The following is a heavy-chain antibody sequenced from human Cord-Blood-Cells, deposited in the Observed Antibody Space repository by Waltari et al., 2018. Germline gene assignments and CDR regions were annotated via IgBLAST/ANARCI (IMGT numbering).Heavy chain of an antibody. CDR3: ARDPSPRGGSFVDY. J-gene: IGHJ4*02. D-gene: IGHD2-15*01. Sequence: QVQLVESGGGVVQPGRSLRLTCAASAYTFSSYGMPVVRQAPGKGLEWVSFIWYDGRNKYDADSVKGRFTISRDNSKNTLYLQMNSLRAEDTAVYYCARDPSPRGGSFVDYWGQGTLVTVSS. CDR1: AYTFSSYG. V-gene: IGHV3-33*01. CDR2: IWYDGRNK.